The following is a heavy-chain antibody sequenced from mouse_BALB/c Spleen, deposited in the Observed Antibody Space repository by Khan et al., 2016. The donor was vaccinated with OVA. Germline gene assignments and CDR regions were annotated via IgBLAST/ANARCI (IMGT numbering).Heavy chain of an antibody. CDR1: GYTFTSYM. CDR2: INPGNGYT. Sequence: QVQLKQSGAELVRPGASVKMSCKASGYTFTSYMVHWVKQRPGQGLEWIGNINPGNGYTNYNKKFKDKATLTTDKSSRTAYMKLSSLKSDDSAVYNCVKVGACRRIDGFFAYWGQGTLITVSA. V-gene: IGHV1-4*01. CDR3: VKVGACRRIDGFFAY. D-gene: IGHD1-2*01. J-gene: IGHJ3*01.